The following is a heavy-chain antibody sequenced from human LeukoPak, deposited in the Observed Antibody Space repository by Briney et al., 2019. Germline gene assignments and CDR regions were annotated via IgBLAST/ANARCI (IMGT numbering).Heavy chain of an antibody. CDR1: GGSISSGSYY. D-gene: IGHD3-22*01. Sequence: PSETLSLTCTVSGGSISSGSYYWSWIRQHPGKGLEWIGYIYYSGSTDYNPSLKSRVIISVDTSKKQFSLKLSSVTAADTAVYYCARDHDSSDAFDIWGQGTMVTVSS. CDR3: ARDHDSSDAFDI. J-gene: IGHJ3*02. CDR2: IYYSGST. V-gene: IGHV4-31*03.